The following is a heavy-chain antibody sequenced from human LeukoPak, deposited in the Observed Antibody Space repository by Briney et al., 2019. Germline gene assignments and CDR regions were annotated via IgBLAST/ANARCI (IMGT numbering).Heavy chain of an antibody. CDR2: IYTSGST. J-gene: IGHJ3*02. CDR1: GGSISSGSYY. CDR3: ARVWRITMVRGVITDAFDI. Sequence: PSETLSLTCTVSGGSISSGSYYWSWIRQPAGKGLEWIGRIYTSGSTTYNPSLKSRLTISVDTSKNQFSLKLSSVTAADTAVYYCARVWRITMVRGVITDAFDIWGQGTMVTVSS. V-gene: IGHV4-61*02. D-gene: IGHD3-10*01.